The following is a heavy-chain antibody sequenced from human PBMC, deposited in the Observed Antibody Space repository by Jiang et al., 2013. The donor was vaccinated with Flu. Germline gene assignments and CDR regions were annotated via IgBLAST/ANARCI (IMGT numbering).Heavy chain of an antibody. Sequence: QKFQGRVTITXDESTSTAYMELSSLRSEDTAVYYCARXGGYCSSTSCYFGYWGQGTLVTVSS. J-gene: IGHJ4*02. D-gene: IGHD2-2*01. CDR3: ARXGGYCSSTSCYFGY. V-gene: IGHV1-69*01.